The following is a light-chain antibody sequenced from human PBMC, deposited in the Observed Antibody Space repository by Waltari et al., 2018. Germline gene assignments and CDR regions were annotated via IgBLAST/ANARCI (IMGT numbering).Light chain of an antibody. CDR2: GAS. V-gene: IGKV3-15*01. CDR1: QSVGSN. J-gene: IGKJ2*01. Sequence: ETVMTQSPATLSVSPGERATLSCRASQSVGSNLAWYQQKPGQAPRLLIDGASTRATGVPARFSGSGSGTEFTLTISSLQSEDFAVYYCQQYNNWPPYTFGQGTKVEMK. CDR3: QQYNNWPPYT.